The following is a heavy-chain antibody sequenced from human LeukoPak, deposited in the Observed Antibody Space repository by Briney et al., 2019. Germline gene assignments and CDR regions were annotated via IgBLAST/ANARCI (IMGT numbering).Heavy chain of an antibody. CDR1: GFTFSDYS. CDR2: ISSSGSTI. J-gene: IGHJ3*02. V-gene: IGHV3-11*01. CDR3: ARAIFYYDSGGYDDAFDI. Sequence: GGSLRLSCAGSGFTFSDYSMSWIRQAPGKGLEWVAYISSSGSTIYYADSVKGRFTISRDNAKNSLYLQMHSLRAEDTAVFYCARAIFYYDSGGYDDAFDIWGQGSMVTVSS. D-gene: IGHD3-22*01.